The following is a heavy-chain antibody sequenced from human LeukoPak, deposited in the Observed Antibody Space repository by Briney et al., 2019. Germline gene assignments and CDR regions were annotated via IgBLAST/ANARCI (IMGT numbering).Heavy chain of an antibody. J-gene: IGHJ4*02. CDR1: GGTFSSYA. D-gene: IGHD5-12*01. CDR3: ARGVMSGYDLCLDY. Sequence: PVKVSCKASGGTFSSYAISWVRQAPGQGLEWMGGIIPIFGTANYAQKFQGRVTMTRDTSTSTVYMELSSLRSEDTAVYYCARGVMSGYDLCLDYWGQGTLVTVSS. CDR2: IIPIFGTA. V-gene: IGHV1-69*05.